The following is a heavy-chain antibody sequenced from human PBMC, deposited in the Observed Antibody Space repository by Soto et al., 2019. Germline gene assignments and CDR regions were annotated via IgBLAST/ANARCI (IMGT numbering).Heavy chain of an antibody. CDR3: VRDRGSYSSGWYEWRYFDL. V-gene: IGHV3-7*05. J-gene: IGHJ2*01. D-gene: IGHD6-19*01. Sequence: GGSLRLSCAASGFTFSSYWMSWVRQAPGKGLEWVANIKQDGSEKYYVDSVKGRFTLSRDNAKNSLYLQMSSLRAEDTAVYYWVRDRGSYSSGWYEWRYFDLWGRRTLVPVSS. CDR2: IKQDGSEK. CDR1: GFTFSSYW.